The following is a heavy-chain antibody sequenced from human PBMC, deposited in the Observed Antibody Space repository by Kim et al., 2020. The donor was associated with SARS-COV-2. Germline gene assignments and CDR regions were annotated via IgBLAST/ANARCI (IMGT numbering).Heavy chain of an antibody. CDR1: GYTLTELS. J-gene: IGHJ3*02. V-gene: IGHV1-24*01. D-gene: IGHD3-16*02. CDR2: FDPEDGET. Sequence: ASVKVSCKVSGYTLTELSMHWVRQAPGKGLEWMGGFDPEDGETIYAQKFQGRVTMTEDTSTDTAYMELSSLRSEDTAVYYCATVKAPNKDDYIWGSYRSFAFDIWGQGTMVTVSS. CDR3: ATVKAPNKDDYIWGSYRSFAFDI.